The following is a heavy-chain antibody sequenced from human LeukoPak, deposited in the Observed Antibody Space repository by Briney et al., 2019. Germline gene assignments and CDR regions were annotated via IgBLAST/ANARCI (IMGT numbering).Heavy chain of an antibody. CDR2: INPNSGGT. CDR1: GYTFTGYY. CDR3: ARDYDSSGYYYVPYFDY. D-gene: IGHD3-22*01. Sequence: GASVKVSCKASGYTFTGYYMHWVRQAPGQGLEWMGWINPNSGGTNYAQKFQGRVTMTRDTSISTAYMELSRLRSDDTAVYYCARDYDSSGYYYVPYFDYWGQGTLVTVSS. V-gene: IGHV1-2*02. J-gene: IGHJ4*02.